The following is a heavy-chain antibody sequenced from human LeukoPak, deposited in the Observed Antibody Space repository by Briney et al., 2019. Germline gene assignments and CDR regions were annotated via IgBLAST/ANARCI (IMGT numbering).Heavy chain of an antibody. J-gene: IGHJ4*02. CDR2: IYYSGST. V-gene: IGHV4-59*08. D-gene: IGHD5-18*01. CDR3: ASFSGYSYGYFDY. Sequence: SETLSLTCTVSGGSITNYYLSWIRQPPGKGLEWVGYIYYSGSTNYNPSLKSRVTISVDTSKNQFSLKLSSVTAADTAVYYCASFSGYSYGYFDYWGQGTLVTVSS. CDR1: GGSITNYY.